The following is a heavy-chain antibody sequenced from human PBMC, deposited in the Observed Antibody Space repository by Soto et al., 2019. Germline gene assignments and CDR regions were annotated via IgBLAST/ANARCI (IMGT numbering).Heavy chain of an antibody. CDR2: IKQDESEK. CDR3: ARGDYYDTTAPFADAFDI. D-gene: IGHD3-22*01. CDR1: RCVDSGDW. J-gene: IGHJ3*02. Sequence: HGGCVRQSGAAGRCVDSGDWMSCFRQAPGKGLEWVANIKQDESEKYYVDSVKGRFTISRDNAKNSLYLQMNSLRAKDTAVYYCARGDYYDTTAPFADAFDIWGQGTMVTVSS. V-gene: IGHV3-7*04.